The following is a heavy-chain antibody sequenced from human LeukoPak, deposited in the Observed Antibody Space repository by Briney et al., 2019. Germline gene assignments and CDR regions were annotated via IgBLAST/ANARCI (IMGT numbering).Heavy chain of an antibody. V-gene: IGHV3-53*01. Sequence: GGSLRLSCAASGCTVSSNYMSWVRQARGKGLEWVSVIYSGGSTYYADSVKGRFTISRDNSKNTLYLQMNSLRAEDTAVYYCARDDIRRSGFFDYWVQGTLVTVSS. D-gene: IGHD5-12*01. CDR1: GCTVSSNY. J-gene: IGHJ4*02. CDR2: IYSGGST. CDR3: ARDDIRRSGFFDY.